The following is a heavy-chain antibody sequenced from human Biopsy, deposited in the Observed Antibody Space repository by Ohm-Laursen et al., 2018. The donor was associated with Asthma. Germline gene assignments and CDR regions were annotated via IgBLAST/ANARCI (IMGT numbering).Heavy chain of an antibody. Sequence: SQTLSFTCGVSGDSIASGDYSWTWIRQSPGVGLEWIGYIFSNGNTYYNPTLKNRFTISIDRSKNQFFLSLGSVTAADTAVYYCARGWNCGGDCYSLDYWGQGTLVTVSS. CDR1: GDSIASGDYS. D-gene: IGHD2-21*02. CDR3: ARGWNCGGDCYSLDY. J-gene: IGHJ4*02. CDR2: IFSNGNT. V-gene: IGHV4-30-2*06.